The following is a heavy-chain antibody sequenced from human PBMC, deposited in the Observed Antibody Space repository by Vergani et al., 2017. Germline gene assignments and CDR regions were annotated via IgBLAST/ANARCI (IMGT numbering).Heavy chain of an antibody. J-gene: IGHJ5*02. D-gene: IGHD6-13*01. V-gene: IGHV3-30*02. CDR1: GFTFSSYG. CDR3: AREPIAAAEGDWFDP. Sequence: QVQLVESGGGVVQPGGSLRLSCAASGFTFSSYGMHWVRQAPGKGLEWVAFIRYDGSNKYYADSVKGRFTISRDNSKNTLYLQMNSLRAEDTAVYYCAREPIAAAEGDWFDPWGQGTLVTVSS. CDR2: IRYDGSNK.